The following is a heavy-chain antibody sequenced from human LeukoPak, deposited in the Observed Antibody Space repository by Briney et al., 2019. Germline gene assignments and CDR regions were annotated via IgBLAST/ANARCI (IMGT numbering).Heavy chain of an antibody. CDR2: INHSGST. D-gene: IGHD5-12*01. Sequence: SETLSLTCAVYGGSFSGYYWSWIRQSPGKGLEWIGEINHSGSTNYNPSLKSRVTISVDTSKNQFSLKLSSVTAADTAVYYCARAGNSGYDFDYWGQGTLVTVSS. CDR3: ARAGNSGYDFDY. J-gene: IGHJ4*02. CDR1: GGSFSGYY. V-gene: IGHV4-34*01.